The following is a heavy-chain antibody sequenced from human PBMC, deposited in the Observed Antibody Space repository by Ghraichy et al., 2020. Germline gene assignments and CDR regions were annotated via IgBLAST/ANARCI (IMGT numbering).Heavy chain of an antibody. D-gene: IGHD3-22*01. J-gene: IGHJ4*02. Sequence: SQTLSLTCTVSGGSISSSTYYWGWIRQPPGKGLEWIGSIYYSGSTYYNPSLKSRVTISVDTSKHQFSLKLSSVTAADTAVYYCAGGYYDTSGCPNFDYWGQGTLVTVSS. V-gene: IGHV4-39*01. CDR3: AGGYYDTSGCPNFDY. CDR2: IYYSGST. CDR1: GGSISSSTYY.